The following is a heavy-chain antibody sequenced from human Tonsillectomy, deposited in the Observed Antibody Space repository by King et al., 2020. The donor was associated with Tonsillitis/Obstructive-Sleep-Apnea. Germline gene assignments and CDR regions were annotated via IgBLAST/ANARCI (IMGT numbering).Heavy chain of an antibody. CDR3: ATAYGDTPYYYGMDG. Sequence: VQLVESGGGLVKPGGSLRLSCAASGFTFNSYSMNWVRQAPGKGLEWVSSISGSSRYIYYADSVKGRFTISRDNAKNSLFLQMNSLRAEDTAVYYCATAYGDTPYYYGMDGWGQGTTVTVSS. CDR1: GFTFNSYS. D-gene: IGHD4-17*01. J-gene: IGHJ6*02. V-gene: IGHV3-21*01. CDR2: ISGSSRYI.